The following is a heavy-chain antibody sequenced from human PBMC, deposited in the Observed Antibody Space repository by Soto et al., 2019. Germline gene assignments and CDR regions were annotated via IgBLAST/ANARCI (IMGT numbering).Heavy chain of an antibody. V-gene: IGHV3-7*01. Sequence: EVQLVESGGGLVQPGGSLRLSCAASGFTFSSYWMSWVRQAPGKGLERVASIKQDGSEKYYADTVKGRFTISRDNAKNSLYLQMNSLRAEDTAVYYCARVRYYDFWSGYPPLYNWFDPWGQGTLVTVSS. CDR3: ARVRYYDFWSGYPPLYNWFDP. CDR1: GFTFSSYW. CDR2: IKQDGSEK. D-gene: IGHD3-3*01. J-gene: IGHJ5*02.